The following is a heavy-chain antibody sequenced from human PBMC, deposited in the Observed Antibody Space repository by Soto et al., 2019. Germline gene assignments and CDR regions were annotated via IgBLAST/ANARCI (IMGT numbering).Heavy chain of an antibody. Sequence: QVQLVQSGAEVKKPGASVKVSCKASGYTFTSYGISWVRQAPGQGLEWMGWISAYNGNTNYAQKLQGRVTMTTDTSXXXXXXXLXXXXXXXXAXXYXAREPNYFDYWGQGTLVTVSS. CDR2: ISAYNGNT. CDR1: GYTFTSYG. V-gene: IGHV1-18*01. CDR3: AREPNYFDY. J-gene: IGHJ4*02.